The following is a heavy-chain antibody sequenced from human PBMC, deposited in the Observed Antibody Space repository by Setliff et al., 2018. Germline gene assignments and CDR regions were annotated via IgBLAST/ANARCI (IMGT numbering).Heavy chain of an antibody. CDR1: GFTFSYAW. V-gene: IGHV3-9*01. CDR2: ISWNSGSI. J-gene: IGHJ4*02. D-gene: IGHD6-13*01. Sequence: GGSLRLSCAVSGFTFSYAWMHWVRQAPGKGLEWVSGISWNSGSIGYADSVKGRFTISRDNAKNSLYLQMNSLRAEDTALYYCAKALSSSWYSGFFDYWGQGTLVTVS. CDR3: AKALSSSWYSGFFDY.